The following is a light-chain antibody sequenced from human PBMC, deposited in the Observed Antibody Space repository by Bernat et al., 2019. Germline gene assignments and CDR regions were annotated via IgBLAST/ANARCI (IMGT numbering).Light chain of an antibody. CDR1: QSISTW. CDR2: KAS. Sequence: DIQMTQSPSTLSASVGDRVTITCRASQSISTWLAWYQQKSGKAPKLLIYKASTLEGGVPSRFSGSGSGTDFTLTISSLQPDDFATYYCQQYHSGSWTFGQGTKVEIK. J-gene: IGKJ1*01. CDR3: QQYHSGSWT. V-gene: IGKV1-5*03.